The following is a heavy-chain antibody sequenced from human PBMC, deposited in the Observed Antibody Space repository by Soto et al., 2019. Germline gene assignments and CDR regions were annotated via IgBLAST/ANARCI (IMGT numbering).Heavy chain of an antibody. V-gene: IGHV3-30*03. J-gene: IGHJ4*02. CDR1: GFSFSSYG. CDR3: ARLYDSSGYEYFDY. CDR2: ISYDGTDE. D-gene: IGHD3-22*01. Sequence: GGSLRLSCAASGFSFSSYGMHWVRQAPGKGLEWVAMISYDGTDEYYADSVKGRFTISRDNSKNTLYLQMNSLRAEDTAVYYCARLYDSSGYEYFDYWGQGTLVTVSS.